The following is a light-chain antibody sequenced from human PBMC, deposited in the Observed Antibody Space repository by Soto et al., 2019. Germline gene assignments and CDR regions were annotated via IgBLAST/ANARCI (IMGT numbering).Light chain of an antibody. J-gene: IGKJ5*01. CDR2: GAS. V-gene: IGKV3-20*01. Sequence: EIGLTQSPGPRPLSPGERATIPCRASQRVSRSYLAWYQQKPGQAPRLLIYGASSRETGIPDRFSGSGAGTEFTLTICRLQPEDFAVYYCQQYGSSPITFGQGTRLDIK. CDR3: QQYGSSPIT. CDR1: QRVSRSY.